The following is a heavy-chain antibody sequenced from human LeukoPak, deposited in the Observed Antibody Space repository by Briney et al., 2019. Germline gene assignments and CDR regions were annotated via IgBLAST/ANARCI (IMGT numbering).Heavy chain of an antibody. CDR3: ARDLVPDAFDI. J-gene: IGHJ3*02. CDR2: ISYDGSNT. V-gene: IGHV3-30*04. D-gene: IGHD3-16*01. CDR1: GFTLSNYA. Sequence: GGSLRLSCVASGFTLSNYAMHWVRQAPGKGLEWVAFISYDGSNTYYADSVKGRFTISRDTSKNILYLQMNGLRGDDTSVYYCARDLVPDAFDIWGQGTMVTVS.